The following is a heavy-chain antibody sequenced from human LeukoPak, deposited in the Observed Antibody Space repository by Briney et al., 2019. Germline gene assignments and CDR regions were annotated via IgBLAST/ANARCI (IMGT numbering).Heavy chain of an antibody. V-gene: IGHV3-53*01. J-gene: IGHJ4*02. CDR3: ARGGGYGQDFDY. CDR1: EFTVSSNY. CDR2: IYPGGNT. Sequence: GGSLRLSCAASEFTVSSNYMSWVRQAPGKGLEWVSVIYPGGNTYYPDSGKGRFTISRDNSKNTLYLQMNILGADDTTVYYCARGGGYGQDFDYWGQETLVTVSS. D-gene: IGHD5-12*01.